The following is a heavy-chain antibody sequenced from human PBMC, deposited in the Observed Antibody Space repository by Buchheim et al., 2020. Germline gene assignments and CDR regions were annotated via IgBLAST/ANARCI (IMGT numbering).Heavy chain of an antibody. CDR1: GFTFDNYV. V-gene: IGHV3-23*01. J-gene: IGHJ4*02. D-gene: IGHD2-2*01. CDR2: ISAGGANS. Sequence: EVQLLESGGALIQPGGSLRLSCAASGFTFDNYVLNWVRQAPGKGLEWVSAISAGGANSYYAESVKGRFTVPREKSQHMVFRQMESLRAEDTATYFCAKDRKCSATSCYGGFDYWGQGTL. CDR3: AKDRKCSATSCYGGFDY.